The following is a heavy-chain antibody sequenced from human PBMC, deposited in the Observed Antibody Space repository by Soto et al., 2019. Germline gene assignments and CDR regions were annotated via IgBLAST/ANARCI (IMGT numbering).Heavy chain of an antibody. CDR3: ARDGDFWSGYDYYGMDV. J-gene: IGHJ6*02. CDR1: GDSVSSNSAA. V-gene: IGHV6-1*01. Sequence: SQTLSLTCAISGDSVSSNSAAWNWIRQSPSRGLEWLGRTYYRSKWYNDYAVSVKSRITINPDTSKNQFSLQLNSVTPEDTAVYYCARDGDFWSGYDYYGMDVWGQGTTVTVS. CDR2: TYYRSKWYN. D-gene: IGHD3-3*01.